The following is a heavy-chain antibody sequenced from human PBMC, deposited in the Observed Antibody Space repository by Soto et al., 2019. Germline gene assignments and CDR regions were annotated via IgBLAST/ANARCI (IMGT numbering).Heavy chain of an antibody. CDR2: INHSGST. CDR3: ARRGGGYDILTGYLYYFDY. V-gene: IGHV4-34*01. Sequence: SETLSLTCAVYGGSFSGYYWSWIRQPPGKGLEWIGEINHSGSTNYNPSLKSRVTISVDTSKNQFSLKLSFVTAADTAVYYCARRGGGYDILTGYLYYFDYWGQGTLVTVSS. D-gene: IGHD3-9*01. J-gene: IGHJ4*02. CDR1: GGSFSGYY.